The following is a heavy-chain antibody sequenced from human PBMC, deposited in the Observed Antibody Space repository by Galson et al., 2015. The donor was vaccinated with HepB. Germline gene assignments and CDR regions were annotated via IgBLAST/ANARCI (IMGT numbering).Heavy chain of an antibody. J-gene: IGHJ4*02. CDR1: GFTFSSYA. CDR2: ISGSGGST. V-gene: IGHV3-23*01. Sequence: SLRLSCAASGFTFSSYAMSWVRQAPGKGLEWVSAISGSGGSTYYADSVKGRFTISRDNSKNTLYLQMNSLRAEDTAVYYCAKRTMVRGVIIPYFDYWGQGTLVTVSS. D-gene: IGHD3-10*01. CDR3: AKRTMVRGVIIPYFDY.